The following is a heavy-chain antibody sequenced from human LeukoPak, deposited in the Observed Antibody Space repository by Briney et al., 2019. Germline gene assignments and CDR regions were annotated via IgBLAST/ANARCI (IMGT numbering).Heavy chain of an antibody. CDR1: GGSISSHY. V-gene: IGHV4-59*11. J-gene: IGHJ4*02. CDR3: ARGPGVATIKE. Sequence: SETLSLTCTVSGGSISSHYWSWIRQFPGEGLECIGNIYYSGSTNYNPSLKSRVTISIDTPKNQFSLKLNSVTAADTAVYYCARGPGVATIKEWGQGTLVTVSS. CDR2: IYYSGST. D-gene: IGHD5-12*01.